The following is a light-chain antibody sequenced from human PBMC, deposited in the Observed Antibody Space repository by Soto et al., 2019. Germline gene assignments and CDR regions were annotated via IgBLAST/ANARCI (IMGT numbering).Light chain of an antibody. CDR3: QQRSNWPPRFT. Sequence: EIVLSTSLATLSLSAGGRATLSCRASQSVSSYLAWYQQKPGQAPRLLIYDASNRATGSPARFSGSGSGTDLTLTISSLEPEDFAVYYCQQRSNWPPRFTFGPGTKVDIK. CDR2: DAS. CDR1: QSVSSY. V-gene: IGKV3-11*01. J-gene: IGKJ3*01.